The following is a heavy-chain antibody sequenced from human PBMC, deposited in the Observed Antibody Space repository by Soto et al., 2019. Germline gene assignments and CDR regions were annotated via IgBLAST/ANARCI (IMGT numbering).Heavy chain of an antibody. Sequence: SETLSLTCSVPGGTISGSYWTWIRQPAGKGLEWIGRIYSSGNTKYNPSLQSRVTMSLDTSNNQFSLRLTSVTAADTAVYYCARGQRFSDWFDPWGQGTLVTVSS. CDR2: IYSSGNT. J-gene: IGHJ5*02. D-gene: IGHD3-3*01. CDR1: GGTISGSY. CDR3: ARGQRFSDWFDP. V-gene: IGHV4-4*07.